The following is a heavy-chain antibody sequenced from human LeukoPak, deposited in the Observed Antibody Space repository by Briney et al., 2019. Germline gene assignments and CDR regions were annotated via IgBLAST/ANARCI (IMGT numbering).Heavy chain of an antibody. J-gene: IGHJ4*02. D-gene: IGHD3-10*01. CDR3: AREQSMVLGVRYLDY. Sequence: SVKVSCKASGGSLSRFAISWVRQAPGQGLEWMGRLIPIFGTLKYPQKFQGRVTITTDESTSTAYMELSSLRSEDTAVYYCAREQSMVLGVRYLDYWGQGTLVTVSS. CDR1: GGSLSRFA. CDR2: LIPIFGTL. V-gene: IGHV1-69*05.